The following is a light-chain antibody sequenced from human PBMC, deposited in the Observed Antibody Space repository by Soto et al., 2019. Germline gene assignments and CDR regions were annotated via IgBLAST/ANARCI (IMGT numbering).Light chain of an antibody. CDR1: QSISSY. V-gene: IGKV1-39*01. CDR3: QQSYRTPQT. Sequence: DIQMTQSPSSLSASVGDRVTITCRASQSISSYLNWYQQKPGKAPKLLIYAASSLQSGVPSRFSGRGSGTDYTLNISSMQAADLATYYCQQSYRTPQTFGQGTKLETK. CDR2: AAS. J-gene: IGKJ2*01.